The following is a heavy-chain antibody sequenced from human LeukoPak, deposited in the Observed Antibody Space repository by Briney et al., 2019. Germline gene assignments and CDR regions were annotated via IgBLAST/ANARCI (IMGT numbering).Heavy chain of an antibody. D-gene: IGHD1-26*01. CDR1: GFTFSSYG. CDR2: ISYDGSNK. Sequence: PGGSLRLSCAASGFTFSSYGIHWVRQAPGKGLEWVAVISYDGSNKYYADSVKGRFTISRDNSKNTLYLQMNSLRAEDTAVYYCAKIAGSGSYQIDYWGQGTLVTVSS. V-gene: IGHV3-30*18. CDR3: AKIAGSGSYQIDY. J-gene: IGHJ4*02.